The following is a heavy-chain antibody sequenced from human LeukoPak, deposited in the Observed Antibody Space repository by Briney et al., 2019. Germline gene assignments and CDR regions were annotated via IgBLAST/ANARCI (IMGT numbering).Heavy chain of an antibody. CDR2: ISGSADST. CDR1: GFTFDIYA. V-gene: IGHV3-23*01. D-gene: IGHD2-2*01. CDR3: AKSGLGYCSSTSCLYYFDY. J-gene: IGHJ4*02. Sequence: GGSLRLSCAASGFTFDIYAMNWVRQAPGKGLEWVSTISGSADSTYYADSVKGRFTIYRDQSKNTLYLQMSSLRADDTAVYYCAKSGLGYCSSTSCLYYFDYWGQGTLVTVSS.